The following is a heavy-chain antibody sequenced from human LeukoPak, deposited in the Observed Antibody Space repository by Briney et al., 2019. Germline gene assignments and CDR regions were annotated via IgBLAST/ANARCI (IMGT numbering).Heavy chain of an antibody. CDR3: ARESGVTPFDY. CDR2: IYYSGST. Sequence: SETLSLTCAVSGGSFTGHYWSWIRQPPGKGLEWIGSIYYSGSTYYNPSLKSRVTISVDTSKNQFSLKLSSVTAADTAVYYCARESGVTPFDYWGQGTLVTVSS. V-gene: IGHV4-38-2*02. CDR1: GGSFTGHY. J-gene: IGHJ4*02. D-gene: IGHD6-25*01.